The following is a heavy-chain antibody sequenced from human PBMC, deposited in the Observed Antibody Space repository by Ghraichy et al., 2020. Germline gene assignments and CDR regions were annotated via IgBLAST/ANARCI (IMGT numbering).Heavy chain of an antibody. CDR1: GGSISSYY. V-gene: IGHV4-59*01. CDR3: ARGGTYDFWSGWVPKPYHLDV. CDR2: IYYSVST. J-gene: IGHJ6*02. Sequence: SQTLSLTCTVSGGSISSYYWSWIRQPPGKGLEWIGYIYYSVSTNYNPSLKSRVTISLDTSKNQFSLKLSSVTAAATAVYYFARGGTYDFWSGWVPKPYHLDVWGPVSTVPVSS. D-gene: IGHD3-3*01.